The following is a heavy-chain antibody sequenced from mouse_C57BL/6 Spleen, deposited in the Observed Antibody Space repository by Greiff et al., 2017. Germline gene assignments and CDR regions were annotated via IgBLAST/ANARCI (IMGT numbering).Heavy chain of an antibody. Sequence: QVQLQQPGAELVMPGASVKLSCKASGYTFTSYWMHWVKQRPGQGLEWIGEIDPSDSYTNYNQKFKGKSTLTVDKSSSTAYMQLSSLTSEDSAVYYCARKSDDGYYGYAMDYWGQRTSVTVSS. CDR1: GYTFTSYW. CDR3: ARKSDDGYYGYAMDY. CDR2: IDPSDSYT. D-gene: IGHD2-3*01. V-gene: IGHV1-69*01. J-gene: IGHJ4*01.